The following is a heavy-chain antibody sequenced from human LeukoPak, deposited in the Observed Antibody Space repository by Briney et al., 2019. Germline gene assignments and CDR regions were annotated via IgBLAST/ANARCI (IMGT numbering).Heavy chain of an antibody. V-gene: IGHV4-4*02. CDR2: IYHSGST. CDR3: ARRVVAHFDY. Sequence: PSETLSLTCTISGYSIGSGYYWSWVRQPPGKGLEWIGEIYHSGSTNYNPSLKSRVTISVDKSKNQFSLKLSSVTAADTVVYYCARRVVAHFDYWGQGTLVTVSS. CDR1: GYSIGSGYY. J-gene: IGHJ4*02. D-gene: IGHD2-15*01.